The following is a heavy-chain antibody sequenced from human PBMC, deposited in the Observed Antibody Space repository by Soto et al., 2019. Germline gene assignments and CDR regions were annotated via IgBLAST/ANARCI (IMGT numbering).Heavy chain of an antibody. J-gene: IGHJ4*02. V-gene: IGHV4-39*01. Sequence: SETLSLTCTVSGVSISSSSYYWGWIRQPPGKGLEWIGSIYYSGSTYYNPSLKSRVTISVDTSKNQFSLKLSSVTAADTAVYYCARHDYGDYIDYWGQGTLVTVSS. CDR2: IYYSGST. CDR3: ARHDYGDYIDY. CDR1: GVSISSSSYY. D-gene: IGHD4-17*01.